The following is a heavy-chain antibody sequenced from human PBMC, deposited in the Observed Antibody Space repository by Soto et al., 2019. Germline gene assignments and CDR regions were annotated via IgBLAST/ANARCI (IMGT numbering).Heavy chain of an antibody. CDR3: ANGGDVQQWLVTPFAY. CDR2: ISYDGSNK. V-gene: IGHV3-30*18. Sequence: QVQLVESGGGVVQPGRSLRLSCAASGFTFSSYGMHWVRQAPGKGLEWVAVISYDGSNKYYADSVKGRFTISRDNSKNTLYLQMNSLRAEDTAVYYCANGGDVQQWLVTPFAYWGQGTLVTVSS. J-gene: IGHJ4*02. D-gene: IGHD6-19*01. CDR1: GFTFSSYG.